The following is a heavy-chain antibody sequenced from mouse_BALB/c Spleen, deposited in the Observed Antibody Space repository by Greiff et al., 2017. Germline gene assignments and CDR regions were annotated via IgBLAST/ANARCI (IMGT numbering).Heavy chain of an antibody. CDR2: IWSGGST. V-gene: IGHV2-2*02. J-gene: IGHJ4*01. Sequence: VQRVESGPGLVAPSQSLSITCTVSGFSLTSYGVHWVRQSPGKGLEWLGVIWSGGSTDYNAAFISRLSISKDNSKSQVFFKMNSLQANDTAIYYCARRGVDGNYGDYYAMDYWGQGTSVTVSS. CDR1: GFSLTSYG. CDR3: ARRGVDGNYGDYYAMDY. D-gene: IGHD2-1*01.